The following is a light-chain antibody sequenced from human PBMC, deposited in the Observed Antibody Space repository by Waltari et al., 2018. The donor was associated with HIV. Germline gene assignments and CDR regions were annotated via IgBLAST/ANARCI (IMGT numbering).Light chain of an antibody. CDR3: QQYNDWPPIT. J-gene: IGKJ5*01. CDR2: GAS. V-gene: IGKV3-15*01. CDR1: QSVSSN. Sequence: EIVMTQSPATLSVSPGERATLSCRASQSVSSNLAWYQQKPGQAPRLLIYGASTRATGIPARFSGSGSGTDFTLTISSLQSEDFAVYDCQQYNDWPPITFGQGTRLEIK.